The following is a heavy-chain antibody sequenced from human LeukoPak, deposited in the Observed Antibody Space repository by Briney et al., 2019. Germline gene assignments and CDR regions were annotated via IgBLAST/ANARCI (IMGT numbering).Heavy chain of an antibody. D-gene: IGHD4-17*01. V-gene: IGHV3-53*01. CDR3: ARTNPVYGDYDY. CDR2: IYPDSRT. Sequence: PGGSLRLSCAVSGFTVTDNYMSWVRQAPGKGLQWVSVIYPDSRTYYADSVKGRFTISRDISRNTLLLQMNSLRPDDTAVHYCARTNPVYGDYDYWGQGTLVTVSS. CDR1: GFTVTDNY. J-gene: IGHJ4*02.